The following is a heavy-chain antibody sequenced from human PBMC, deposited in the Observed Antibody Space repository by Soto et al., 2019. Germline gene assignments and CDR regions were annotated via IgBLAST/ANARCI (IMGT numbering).Heavy chain of an antibody. D-gene: IGHD3-10*01. CDR3: AKDVPYITVIRGNLDC. J-gene: IGHJ4*02. V-gene: IGHV3-23*01. CDR1: GFSFSSYG. Sequence: EEQVLESGGGLVQPGGSLRLSCIASGFSFSSYGMSWVRQAPGKGLEWVSGISGGNDRTYYADSVKGRFTISRDNSKNTIYLQMNSLRADDTAVYYCAKDVPYITVIRGNLDCWGQGTLVTVSS. CDR2: ISGGNDRT.